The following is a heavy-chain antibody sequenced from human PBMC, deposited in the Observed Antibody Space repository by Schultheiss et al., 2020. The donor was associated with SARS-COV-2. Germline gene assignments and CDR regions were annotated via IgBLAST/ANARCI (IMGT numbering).Heavy chain of an antibody. Sequence: ASVKVSCKASGYTFTGYYMHWVRQAPGQGLEWMGWINPNSGGTNYAQKFQGRVTITADKSTSTAYMELSSLRSEDTAVYYCARGYDILTGHRGGYYYGMDVWGQGTTVTVSS. V-gene: IGHV1-2*02. J-gene: IGHJ6*02. CDR1: GYTFTGYY. D-gene: IGHD3-9*01. CDR3: ARGYDILTGHRGGYYYGMDV. CDR2: INPNSGGT.